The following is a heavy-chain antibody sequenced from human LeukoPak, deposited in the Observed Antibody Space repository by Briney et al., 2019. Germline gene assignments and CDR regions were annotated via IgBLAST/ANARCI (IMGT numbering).Heavy chain of an antibody. CDR3: AKGGASGYYYYMGV. D-gene: IGHD1-26*01. CDR2: ISNDGVT. Sequence: SGGSLRPSCAASGFTVSSFYMNWVRQAPGKGLESVSVISNDGVTYYADSVKGRFTISRDNSKNTVYLQINSLRAEDTAVYYCAKGGASGYYYYMGVWGKGTTVTISS. CDR1: GFTVSSFY. V-gene: IGHV3-53*01. J-gene: IGHJ6*03.